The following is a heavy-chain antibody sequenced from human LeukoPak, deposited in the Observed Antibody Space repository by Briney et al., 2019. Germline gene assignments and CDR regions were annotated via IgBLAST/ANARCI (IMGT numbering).Heavy chain of an antibody. J-gene: IGHJ4*02. D-gene: IGHD5-24*01. CDR3: AREGEMASHSTVPIYDY. V-gene: IGHV1-46*01. CDR2: INPSGGST. Sequence: GASVKVSCEASGYTFTSYYMHWVRQAPGQGLEWMGIINPSGGSTSYAQKFQGRVTMTRDTSTSTVYMELSSLRSEDTAVYYCAREGEMASHSTVPIYDYWGQGTLVTVSS. CDR1: GYTFTSYY.